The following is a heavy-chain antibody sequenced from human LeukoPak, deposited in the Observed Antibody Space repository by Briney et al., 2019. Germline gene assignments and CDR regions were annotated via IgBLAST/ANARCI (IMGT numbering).Heavy chain of an antibody. D-gene: IGHD3-10*01. J-gene: IGHJ5*01. CDR3: ARDRVVSGRFGEVAS. V-gene: IGHV3-23*01. CDR1: GFTFSSYA. CDR2: ISGSGGST. Sequence: QSGGSLRLSCAASGFTFSSYAMSWVRQAPGKGLEWVSAISGSGGSTYYADSVKGRFTISRDNSKNTLYLQMNSLRADDTAVYYCARDRVVSGRFGEVASWGQGTLVTVSS.